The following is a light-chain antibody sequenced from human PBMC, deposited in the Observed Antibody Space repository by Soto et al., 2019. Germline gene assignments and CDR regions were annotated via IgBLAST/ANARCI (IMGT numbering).Light chain of an antibody. J-gene: IGLJ3*02. V-gene: IGLV2-23*02. Sequence: QSALTQPASVSGSPGQSITISFTGTNSDVGNYNLVSWYQQHPGKAPQLMMYEVTKRPSGVSNRFSGSKSGNTASLTISGLQAEDEADYYCCSYAGSATWGFGGGTKLTVL. CDR3: CSYAGSATWG. CDR2: EVT. CDR1: NSDVGNYNL.